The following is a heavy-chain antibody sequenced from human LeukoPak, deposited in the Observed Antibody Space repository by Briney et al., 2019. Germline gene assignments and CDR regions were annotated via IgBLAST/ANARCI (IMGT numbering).Heavy chain of an antibody. V-gene: IGHV1-46*01. CDR1: GYTFTSYY. CDR2: INPSGGST. CDR3: ARGLGSGSYYKHAFDI. Sequence: ASVTVSCTASGYTFTSYYMHWVRQAPGQGLEWMGIINPSGGSTSYAQKFQGRVTMTRDTSTSTVYMELSSLRSEDTAVYYCARGLGSGSYYKHAFDIWGQGTMVTVSS. D-gene: IGHD3-10*01. J-gene: IGHJ3*02.